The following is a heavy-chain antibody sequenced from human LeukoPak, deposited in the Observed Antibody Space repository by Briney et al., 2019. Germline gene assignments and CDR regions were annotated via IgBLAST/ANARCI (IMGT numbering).Heavy chain of an antibody. D-gene: IGHD1-26*01. CDR3: ARDSVGATESFDY. V-gene: IGHV1-69*05. CDR1: GGTFSSYA. J-gene: IGHJ4*02. CDR2: IIPIFGTA. Sequence: GSSVKVSCKASGGTFSSYAISWVRQPPGQGLEWMGRIIPIFGTANYAQKFQGRVTITTDESRSTAYMALSSLRSEDTAVYYCARDSVGATESFDYWGQGTLVTVSS.